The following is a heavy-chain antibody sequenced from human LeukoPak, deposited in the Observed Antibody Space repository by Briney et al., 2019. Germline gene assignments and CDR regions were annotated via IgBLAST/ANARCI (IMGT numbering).Heavy chain of an antibody. V-gene: IGHV3-30-3*01. J-gene: IGHJ4*02. CDR3: ASEVQWLAFDY. Sequence: GGSLRLSCEASGFTFSSYAMHWVRQAPGKGLEWVAVISYDGSNKYYADSVKGRFTISRDNSKNTLYLQMNSLRAEDTAVYYCASEVQWLAFDYWGQGTLVTVSS. D-gene: IGHD6-19*01. CDR1: GFTFSSYA. CDR2: ISYDGSNK.